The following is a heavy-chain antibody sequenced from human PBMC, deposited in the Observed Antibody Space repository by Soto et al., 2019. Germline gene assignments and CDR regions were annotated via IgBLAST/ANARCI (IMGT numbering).Heavy chain of an antibody. D-gene: IGHD6-13*01. CDR1: GYTFMNYG. J-gene: IGHJ4*02. CDR2: ISPDKVNT. CDR3: ARAVYSSSWTYFDY. V-gene: IGHV1-18*01. Sequence: ASVKVSCKSSGYTFMNYGISWVRQAPGQGPEWVGWISPDKVNTNYAQNLQGRVTVTRDTSTSTVYMELRSLRYDDTAVYYCARAVYSSSWTYFDYWGQETLVTVSS.